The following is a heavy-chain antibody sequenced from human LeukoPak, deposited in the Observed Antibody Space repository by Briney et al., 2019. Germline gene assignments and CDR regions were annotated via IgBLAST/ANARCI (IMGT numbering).Heavy chain of an antibody. CDR2: ISAYNGNT. J-gene: IGHJ6*03. CDR3: ARVRVVPAAMGYYYYYYMDV. D-gene: IGHD2-2*01. V-gene: IGHV1-18*01. CDR1: GYTFTSYG. Sequence: ASVKVSCKASGYTFTSYGISWVRQAPGQGLEWMGWISAYNGNTNYAQKFQGRVTMTRDTSISTAYMELSRLRSDDTAVYYCARVRVVPAAMGYYYYYYMDVWGKGTTVTISS.